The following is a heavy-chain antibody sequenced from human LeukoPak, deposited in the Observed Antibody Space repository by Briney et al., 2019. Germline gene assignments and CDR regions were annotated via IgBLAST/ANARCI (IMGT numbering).Heavy chain of an antibody. CDR3: ARDKGGGDCYVGY. Sequence: ASVTVSFTSSVYTFTDYYMHWVRQAPGQGREWMGWINPNSGGTNYAQKFQGRVTMTRDTSISTAYMELSRLRSDDTAVYYCARDKGGGDCYVGYWGQGTLVTVSS. CDR1: VYTFTDYY. D-gene: IGHD2-21*02. J-gene: IGHJ4*02. V-gene: IGHV1-2*02. CDR2: INPNSGGT.